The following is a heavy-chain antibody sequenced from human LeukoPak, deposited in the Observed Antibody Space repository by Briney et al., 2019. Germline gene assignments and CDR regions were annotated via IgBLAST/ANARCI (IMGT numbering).Heavy chain of an antibody. CDR2: INQDGSEK. D-gene: IGHD6-13*01. Sequence: GGSLRLSCAASGFTFDSSWMSWVRQAPGRGLEWVANINQDGSEKYYVDSVRGRFTISRDNAKNSLYLQMNSLRAEDTAVYYCARDSAARDYWGQGTLVTVSS. CDR1: GFTFDSSW. J-gene: IGHJ4*02. CDR3: ARDSAARDY. V-gene: IGHV3-7*01.